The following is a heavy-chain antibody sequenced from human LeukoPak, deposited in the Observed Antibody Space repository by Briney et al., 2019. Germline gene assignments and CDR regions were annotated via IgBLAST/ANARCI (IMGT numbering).Heavy chain of an antibody. CDR3: AKDKTPLLWFGELFYPRQYFQH. J-gene: IGHJ1*01. V-gene: IGHV3-23*01. D-gene: IGHD3-10*01. CDR1: GFTFSSYA. Sequence: GGSLRLSCAASGFTFSSYAMSWVRQAPGKGLEWVSAISGSGGSTYYADSVKGRFTISRDNSKNTLYLQMNSLRAEDTAVYYCAKDKTPLLWFGELFYPRQYFQHWGQGTLVTVSS. CDR2: ISGSGGST.